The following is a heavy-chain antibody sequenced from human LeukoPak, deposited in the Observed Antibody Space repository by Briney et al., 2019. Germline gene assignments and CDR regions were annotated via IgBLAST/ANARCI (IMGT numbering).Heavy chain of an antibody. CDR1: GYTFTGYY. CDR3: ATGGGDYYDSSGQLFDQ. J-gene: IGHJ4*02. D-gene: IGHD3-22*01. CDR2: INPNSGDT. Sequence: ASVKVSCKASGYTFTGYYLHWVRQAPGQGLEWMGWINPNSGDTNYAQKFQGRVTMTRDTSISTAYMELSRLRSDDTAVYYCATGGGDYYDSSGQLFDQWSQGILVTVSS. V-gene: IGHV1-2*02.